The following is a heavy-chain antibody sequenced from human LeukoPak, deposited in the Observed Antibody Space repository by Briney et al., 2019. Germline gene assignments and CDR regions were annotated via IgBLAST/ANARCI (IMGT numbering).Heavy chain of an antibody. V-gene: IGHV3-7*01. CDR2: IKQDASER. CDR1: GFTFSSYW. Sequence: GGSLRLSCAASGFTFSSYWMAWVRQAPGKGLEWVANIKQDASERYYVDSVKGRFTISRDNAKNSLYLQMNSLRAEDTAVYYCATPTAGTWHFDYWGQGTLVTVSS. J-gene: IGHJ4*02. CDR3: ATPTAGTWHFDY. D-gene: IGHD1-1*01.